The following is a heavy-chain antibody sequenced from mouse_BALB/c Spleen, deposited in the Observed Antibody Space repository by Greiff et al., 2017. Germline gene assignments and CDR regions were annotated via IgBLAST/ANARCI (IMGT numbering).Heavy chain of an antibody. J-gene: IGHJ4*01. CDR1: GYTFTSYW. CDR3: TRDRYDVDYAMDY. V-gene: IGHV1-69*02. Sequence: VQLQQPGAELVRPGASVKLSCKASGYTFTSYWINWVKQRPGQGLEWIGNIYPSDSYTNYNQKFKDKATLTVDKSSSTAYMQLSSPTSEDSAVYYCTRDRYDVDYAMDYWGQGTSVTVSS. D-gene: IGHD2-14*01. CDR2: IYPSDSYT.